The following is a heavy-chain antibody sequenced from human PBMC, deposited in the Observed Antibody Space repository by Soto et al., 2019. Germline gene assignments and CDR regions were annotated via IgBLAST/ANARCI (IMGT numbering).Heavy chain of an antibody. CDR1: GFAFSSFE. CDR3: AKWESSTSCYYCAFDI. V-gene: IGHV3-48*03. J-gene: IGHJ3*02. Sequence: GGSLRLSCAASGFAFSSFEMNWVRQAPGKGLEWVSYISSSGTIYYADSVKGRFTISRDNSKNTLYLQMNSLRAEDTAVYYCAKWESSTSCYYCAFDIWGQGTMVTVSS. CDR2: ISSSGTI. D-gene: IGHD2-2*01.